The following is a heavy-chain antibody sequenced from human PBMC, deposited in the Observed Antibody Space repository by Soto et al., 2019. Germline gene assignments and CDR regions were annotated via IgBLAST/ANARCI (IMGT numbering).Heavy chain of an antibody. V-gene: IGHV3-23*01. CDR3: VNDWSGNKCPCMDV. D-gene: IGHD3-3*01. CDR1: GFTFNTHA. Sequence: EVQLLESGGGLLQPGGSLRLSCVASGFTFNTHAMTWVRQGPGMGLEWASSISGNGGTTYYADSVKGRFTVSRDNSKKALDLQMSSLRAEDTATYYCVNDWSGNKCPCMDVWGQGKTVNVSS. CDR2: ISGNGGTT. J-gene: IGHJ6*02.